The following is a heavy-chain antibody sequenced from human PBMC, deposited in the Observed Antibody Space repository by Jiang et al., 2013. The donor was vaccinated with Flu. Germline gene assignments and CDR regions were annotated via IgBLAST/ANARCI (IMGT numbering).Heavy chain of an antibody. V-gene: IGHV6-1*01. CDR3: VRGAGAADY. D-gene: IGHD2-15*01. CDR1: GDSVSSNSAA. Sequence: QTLSLTCAISGDSVSSNSAAWNWIRQSPSRGLEWLGRAYYRSKWYIDYAMTVKSRIIITPGTSKNQFSLQLNSVTPQDTAVYYCVRGAGAADYWGQGTLVTVSS. J-gene: IGHJ4*02. CDR2: AYYRSKWYI.